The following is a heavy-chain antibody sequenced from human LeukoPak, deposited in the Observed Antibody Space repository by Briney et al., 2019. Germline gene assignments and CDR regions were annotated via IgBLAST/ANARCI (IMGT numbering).Heavy chain of an antibody. Sequence: ASVKVSCTASGYTFTSYYMHWVRQAPGQGLEWMGWISAYNGNTNYAQKLQGRVTMTTDTSTSTAYMELRSLRSDDTAVYYCARAIAAAGKFDYWGQGTLVTVSS. CDR2: ISAYNGNT. D-gene: IGHD6-13*01. J-gene: IGHJ4*02. CDR1: GYTFTSYY. V-gene: IGHV1-18*04. CDR3: ARAIAAAGKFDY.